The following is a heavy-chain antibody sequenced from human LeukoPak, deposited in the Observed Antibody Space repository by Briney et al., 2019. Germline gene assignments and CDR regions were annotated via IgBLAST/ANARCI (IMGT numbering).Heavy chain of an antibody. CDR1: GFTFSSYA. J-gene: IGHJ4*02. CDR3: ARDGGGGLTAFDY. V-gene: IGHV3-30*04. D-gene: IGHD2-15*01. Sequence: GGSLRLSCAASGFTFSSYATHWVRQPPARGLEWVAVISYDGRNRYYADSVKGRFTISRDNSKNTLYLQMNSLRAEDTAVYYCARDGGGGLTAFDYWGQGTLVTVSS. CDR2: ISYDGRNR.